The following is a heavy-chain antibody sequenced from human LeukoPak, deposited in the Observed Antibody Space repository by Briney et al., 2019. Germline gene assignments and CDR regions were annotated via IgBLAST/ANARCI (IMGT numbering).Heavy chain of an antibody. J-gene: IGHJ4*02. Sequence: PSGGSLRLSCAASGFTFSSYGMHWVRQAPGKGLEWVAVISYDGSNKYYADSVKGRFTISRDNSKNTLYLQMNSLRAEDTAVYYCARGPPNWGYDYWGPGTLVTVSS. V-gene: IGHV3-30*03. D-gene: IGHD7-27*01. CDR1: GFTFSSYG. CDR2: ISYDGSNK. CDR3: ARGPPNWGYDY.